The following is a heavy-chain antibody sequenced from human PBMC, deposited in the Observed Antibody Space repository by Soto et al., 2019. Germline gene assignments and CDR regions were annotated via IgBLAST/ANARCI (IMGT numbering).Heavy chain of an antibody. D-gene: IGHD6-13*01. Sequence: SETLSLTCTVSGGSISSYYWSWIRQPPGKGLEWIGYIYYSGSTNYNPSLKSRVTISVDTSKNQFSLKLSSVTAADTAVYYSARVTVTSSSWYPTRRYYYYGMDVWGQGTTFTVSS. CDR2: IYYSGST. V-gene: IGHV4-59*01. J-gene: IGHJ6*02. CDR3: ARVTVTSSSWYPTRRYYYYGMDV. CDR1: GGSISSYY.